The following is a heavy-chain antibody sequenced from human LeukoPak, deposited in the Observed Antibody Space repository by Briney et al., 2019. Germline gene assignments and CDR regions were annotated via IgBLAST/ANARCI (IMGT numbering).Heavy chain of an antibody. CDR1: GFTFDDYG. V-gene: IGHV3-74*01. Sequence: GGSLRLSCAASGFTFDDYGMSWVRQAPGKGPVWVSRISSDGRTTNYADSVKGRFTISRDNAKNTLYLQMNSLRAEDTAMYYCARDLVNVGASDYWGQGTLVTVSS. D-gene: IGHD1-26*01. J-gene: IGHJ4*02. CDR2: ISSDGRTT. CDR3: ARDLVNVGASDY.